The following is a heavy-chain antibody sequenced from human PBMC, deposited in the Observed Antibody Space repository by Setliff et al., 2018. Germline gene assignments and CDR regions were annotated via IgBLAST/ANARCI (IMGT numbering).Heavy chain of an antibody. CDR3: VREYSGGGLT. J-gene: IGHJ3*01. V-gene: IGHV1-18*01. Sequence: EASVKVSCKASGYTFTSYGFSWVRQAPGQGLEWMGRISVYNGNTNYGQKYQGRVAMTTDTSTNTVYMELRSLRSDDTAVYFCVREYSGGGLTWGQGTMVTVSS. CDR2: ISVYNGNT. D-gene: IGHD1-26*01. CDR1: GYTFTSYG.